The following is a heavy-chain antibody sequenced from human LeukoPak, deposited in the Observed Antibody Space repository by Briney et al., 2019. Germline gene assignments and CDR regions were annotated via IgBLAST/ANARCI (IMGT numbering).Heavy chain of an antibody. D-gene: IGHD6-19*01. Sequence: ASVKVSCKASGYTFTGYYMHGVRQAPGQGLEWMGWINPNSGGTNYAQKFQGRVTMTRDTSISTAYMELSRLRSDDTAVYYCARDLGGPGEQWLVPGYWGQGTLVTVSS. V-gene: IGHV1-2*02. CDR3: ARDLGGPGEQWLVPGY. CDR2: INPNSGGT. CDR1: GYTFTGYY. J-gene: IGHJ4*02.